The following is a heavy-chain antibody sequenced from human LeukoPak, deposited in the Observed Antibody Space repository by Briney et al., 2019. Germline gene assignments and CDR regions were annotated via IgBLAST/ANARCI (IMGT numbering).Heavy chain of an antibody. D-gene: IGHD4/OR15-4a*01. CDR1: GVSISSSSYY. V-gene: IGHV4-39*01. CDR3: ARVRDEDAFDI. Sequence: PSETLSLTCTVSGVSISSSSYYGGWIRQPRGKGLEWIGSIYYSGSTYYNLSLKSRVTISVDTSKNQFSLKLSSVTAADTAVYYCARVRDEDAFDIWGQGTMVTVSS. CDR2: IYYSGST. J-gene: IGHJ3*02.